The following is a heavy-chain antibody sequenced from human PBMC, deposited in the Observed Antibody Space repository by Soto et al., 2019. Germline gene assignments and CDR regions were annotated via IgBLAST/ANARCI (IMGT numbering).Heavy chain of an antibody. CDR2: ISSSSSTI. V-gene: IGHV3-48*01. D-gene: IGHD3-10*01. CDR1: GFTFSSYS. J-gene: IGHJ3*02. CDR3: ARDLPPLKGRRGNDAFDI. Sequence: GGSLRLSCAASGFTFSSYSMNWVRQAPGKGLEWVSYISSSSSTIYYADSVKGRFTISRDNAKNSLYLQMNSLRAEDTAVYYCARDLPPLKGRRGNDAFDIWGQGTMVTVSS.